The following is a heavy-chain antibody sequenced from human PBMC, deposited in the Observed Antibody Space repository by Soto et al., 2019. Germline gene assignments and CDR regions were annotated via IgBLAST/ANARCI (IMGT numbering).Heavy chain of an antibody. D-gene: IGHD6-19*01. CDR3: AREVAGGSYFDYGMDV. CDR2: ISAYNGNT. CDR1: GYTFTSYG. Sequence: QVQLVQSGAEVKKPGASVKVSCKASGYTFTSYGISWVRQATGQGLEWMGWISAYNGNTNYAQTLQGRVTMTTDTSTSTAYMELRSLRSDDTAVYYCAREVAGGSYFDYGMDVWGQGTTVTVSS. V-gene: IGHV1-18*04. J-gene: IGHJ6*02.